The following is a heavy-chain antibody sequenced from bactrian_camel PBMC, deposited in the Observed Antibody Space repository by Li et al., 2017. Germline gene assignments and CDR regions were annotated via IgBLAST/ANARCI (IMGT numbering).Heavy chain of an antibody. Sequence: HVQLVESGGGSVQPGGSLRLSCTTTPAYRYNTYCMGWFRQGPGKERDWDASIYIGDGQTNLGDSVKGRFTMTLDTAEQTVHLLVNNLKPENSAMYYCAAVRSRYVCRDNPSTGEFAYWGQGTQVTVS. D-gene: IGHD5*01. CDR3: AAVRSRYVCRDNPSTGEFAY. CDR2: IYIGDGQT. J-gene: IGHJ6*01. V-gene: IGHV3S6*01. CDR1: AYRYNTYC.